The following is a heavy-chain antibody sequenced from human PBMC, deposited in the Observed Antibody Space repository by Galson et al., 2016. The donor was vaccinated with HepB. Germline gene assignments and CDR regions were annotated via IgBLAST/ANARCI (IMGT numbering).Heavy chain of an antibody. CDR2: ISSDGGDK. CDR3: ASSYDYGDYRFRLSRQPI. D-gene: IGHD4-17*01. V-gene: IGHV3-30*09. CDR1: GFTFSSYT. Sequence: RSLRLSCAASGFTFSSYTMHWVRQAPGKGLEWVALISSDGGDKYYADSVKGRFAISRDNSKNTLYLQMNSLRAEDTAVYYCASSYDYGDYRFRLSRQPIWGQGTMVTVSS. J-gene: IGHJ3*02.